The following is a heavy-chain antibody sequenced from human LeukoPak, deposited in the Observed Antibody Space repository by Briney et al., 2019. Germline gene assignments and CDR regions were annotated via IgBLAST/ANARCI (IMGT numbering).Heavy chain of an antibody. D-gene: IGHD2-2*01. V-gene: IGHV1-2*02. CDR2: INPNSGGT. J-gene: IGHJ6*03. CDR1: VFTFTGYY. Sequence: ASVNVSSKASVFTFTGYYMHWVRQAPGQGLEWMGWINPNSGGTNYAQKFQGRVTMTRDTSISTAYMELSRLRSDDTAVYYCARRPAYCGSSTSCYRPPYYYYYMDVRGKGTTVTVSS. CDR3: ARRPAYCGSSTSCYRPPYYYYYMDV.